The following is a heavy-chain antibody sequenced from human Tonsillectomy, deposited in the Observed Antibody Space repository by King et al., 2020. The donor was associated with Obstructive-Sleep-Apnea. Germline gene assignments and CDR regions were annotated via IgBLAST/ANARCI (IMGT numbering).Heavy chain of an antibody. CDR2: IYYSGST. J-gene: IGHJ4*02. Sequence: QLQESGPGLVKPSETLSLTCTVSGGSISSYYWSWIRQPPGKGLEWIGVIYYSGSTNYNPSLKSRGTITVDTSKNQFSLKLNSVTAADTAVYYCAGLGRGGVYFDYWGQGTLVTVSS. V-gene: IGHV4-59*08. CDR1: GGSISSYY. CDR3: AGLGRGGVYFDY. D-gene: IGHD2-8*02.